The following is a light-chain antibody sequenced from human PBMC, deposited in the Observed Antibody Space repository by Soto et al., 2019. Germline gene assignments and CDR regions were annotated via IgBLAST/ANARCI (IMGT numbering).Light chain of an antibody. Sequence: DIHMTHAPSSLSASVGDRVTITCRASQSISSYLNWYQQKPGKAPKLLIYAASSLQSGVPSRFSVSGSGTDFTLTIRSLQPEDFATYYSPQSYSAHWTFVQGTKVEIX. CDR3: PQSYSAHWT. CDR1: QSISSY. J-gene: IGKJ1*01. V-gene: IGKV1-39*01. CDR2: AAS.